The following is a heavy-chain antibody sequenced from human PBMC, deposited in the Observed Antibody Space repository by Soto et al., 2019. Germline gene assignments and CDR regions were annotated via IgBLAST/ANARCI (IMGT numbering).Heavy chain of an antibody. CDR1: GASFSSNIAA. CDR3: ARDLGITSQNLVHPHDAFDI. V-gene: IGHV6-1*01. D-gene: IGHD6-6*01. CDR2: TYYRSKWYN. Sequence: SQPLSRTCAISGASFSSNIAAWNCIRQSPSRGLEWLGRTYYRSKWYNDCAVSVKSRITINPDTSKNQFSLQLNSVTPEDTAVYYCARDLGITSQNLVHPHDAFDIWRHGTMVT. J-gene: IGHJ3*02.